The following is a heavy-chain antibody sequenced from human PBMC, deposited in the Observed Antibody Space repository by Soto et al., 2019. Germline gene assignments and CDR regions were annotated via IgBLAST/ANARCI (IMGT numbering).Heavy chain of an antibody. D-gene: IGHD6-19*01. CDR2: IFQSGST. CDR1: GGTIRSPDW. Sequence: PSETLSLTCGVSGGTIRSPDWWTWVRQPPGKGLGWIGEIFQSGSTNYTPSLERRVTLSVDKSKNQFSLTLTSVTAADTAVYFCARGRGRYSSGWSWFDPWGQGILVTVSS. J-gene: IGHJ5*02. CDR3: ARGRGRYSSGWSWFDP. V-gene: IGHV4-4*02.